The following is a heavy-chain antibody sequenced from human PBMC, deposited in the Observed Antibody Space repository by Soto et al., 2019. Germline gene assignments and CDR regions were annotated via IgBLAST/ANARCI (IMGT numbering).Heavy chain of an antibody. D-gene: IGHD4-17*01. CDR2: LFYSGGT. CDR3: ARRGGGDSVFDS. Sequence: TSTVPGGNRVASDDYWSWKRQPPGKGLEWIGHLFYSGGTYYNPSLKSRVSISVDTSKNEFSLKLTSITAADTAFYFCARRGGGDSVFDSLVQGILVT. J-gene: IGHJ4*02. CDR1: GGNRVASDDY. V-gene: IGHV4-39*07.